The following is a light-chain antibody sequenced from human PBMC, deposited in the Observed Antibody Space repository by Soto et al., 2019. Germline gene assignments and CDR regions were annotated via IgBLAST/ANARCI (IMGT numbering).Light chain of an antibody. CDR3: QSYDSSLSGSV. CDR1: SSNIGAGYD. V-gene: IGLV1-40*01. CDR2: GNS. J-gene: IGLJ3*02. Sequence: QAVVTQPPSVSGAPGQTVTISCTWSSSNIGAGYDVHWYQQLPGTAPKLLIYGNSNRPSGVPDRFSGSKSGTSASLAITGLQAEDEADYYCQSYDSSLSGSVFGGGTKLTVL.